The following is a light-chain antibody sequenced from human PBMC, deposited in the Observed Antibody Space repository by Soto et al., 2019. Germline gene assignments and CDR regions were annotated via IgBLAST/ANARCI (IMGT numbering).Light chain of an antibody. CDR1: SDYSDYK. V-gene: IGLV9-49*02. Sequence: QSVLTQPPSASASLGASVTLTCTLSSDYSDYKVDWYQQRPGKAPRFVMRVGTGGIVGSKVVGIPDRFSVSGSRLNRSLTIENIQEEDESDFHCGADHDSGSNVVFGGGTKLTVL. J-gene: IGLJ2*01. CDR2: VGTGGIVG. CDR3: GADHDSGSNVV.